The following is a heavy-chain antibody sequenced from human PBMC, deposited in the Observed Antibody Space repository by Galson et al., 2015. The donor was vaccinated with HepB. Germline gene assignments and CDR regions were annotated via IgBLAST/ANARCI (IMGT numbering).Heavy chain of an antibody. CDR2: ISYDGTKI. J-gene: IGHJ4*02. D-gene: IGHD3-3*01. CDR3: AKDRAFWSGYFDY. Sequence: SLRLSCAASGFTFSSYGMHWVRQAPGKGLEWVAVISYDGTKIYYADSVKGRFTISRDNVKNTLYLQMNSLRADDTAVYYCAKDRAFWSGYFDYWGQGTLVIVSS. CDR1: GFTFSSYG. V-gene: IGHV3-30*18.